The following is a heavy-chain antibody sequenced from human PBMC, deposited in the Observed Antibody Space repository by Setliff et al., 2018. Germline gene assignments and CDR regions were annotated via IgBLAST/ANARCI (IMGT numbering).Heavy chain of an antibody. J-gene: IGHJ6*03. CDR1: GYTFTSYD. V-gene: IGHV1-8*03. CDR2: MNPNSGNT. Sequence: ASVKVSCKASGYTFTSYDINWVRQATGQGLEWMGWMNPNSGNTGYAQKFQGRVTITRNTSISTAYMELSSLRSEDTAVYYCARSGGGYDFWSGYLVSHYYYYYYMDVWAREGWSPSP. CDR3: ARSGGGYDFWSGYLVSHYYYYYYMDV. D-gene: IGHD3-3*01.